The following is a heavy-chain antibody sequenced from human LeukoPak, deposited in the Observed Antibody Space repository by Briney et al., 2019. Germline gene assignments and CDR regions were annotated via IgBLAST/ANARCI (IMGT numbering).Heavy chain of an antibody. J-gene: IGHJ1*01. CDR1: GGSISSSTYY. V-gene: IGHV4-39*07. CDR3: ARGPLSGSGYPFRH. Sequence: SETLSLTCTVSGGSISSSTYYWSWIRQPPGKGLEWIGEINHSGSTNYNPSLKSRVTISVDTSKNQFSLKLSSVTAADTAVYYCARGPLSGSGYPFRHWGQGTLVTVSS. CDR2: INHSGST. D-gene: IGHD3-22*01.